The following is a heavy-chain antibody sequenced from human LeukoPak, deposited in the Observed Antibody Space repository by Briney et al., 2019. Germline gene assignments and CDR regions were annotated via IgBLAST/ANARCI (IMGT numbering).Heavy chain of an antibody. CDR2: IYYSGST. J-gene: IGHJ4*02. Sequence: PSETLSHTCTVSGGSISSGGYYWSWIRQHPGKGLEWIGYIYYSGSTYYNPSLKSRVTISVDTSKNQFSLKLSSVTAADTAVYYCAREGNHYYGSSGYVDYWGQGTLVTVSS. V-gene: IGHV4-31*03. D-gene: IGHD3-22*01. CDR3: AREGNHYYGSSGYVDY. CDR1: GGSISSGGYY.